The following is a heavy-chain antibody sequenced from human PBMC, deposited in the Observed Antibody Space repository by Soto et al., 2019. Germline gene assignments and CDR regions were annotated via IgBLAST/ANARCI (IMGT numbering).Heavy chain of an antibody. J-gene: IGHJ4*02. Sequence: QVQLQESGPGLVKPSETLSLTCTVSGGSISSYYWSWIRQPPGKGLEWIGCIYYSGRTNYNPSLKSRVTIAVDTSKNQFALKLSSVTAADTAVYYCARRWGGTCDYWGQGTLVTVSS. V-gene: IGHV4-59*01. D-gene: IGHD2-21*01. CDR2: IYYSGRT. CDR3: ARRWGGTCDY. CDR1: GGSISSYY.